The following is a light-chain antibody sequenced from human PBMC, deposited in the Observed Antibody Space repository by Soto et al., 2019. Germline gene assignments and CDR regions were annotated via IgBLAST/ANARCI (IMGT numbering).Light chain of an antibody. J-gene: IGLJ1*01. CDR1: ISDVGGYNY. Sequence: QSALTQPAAVSGTPGQSITMACPGTISDVGGYNYVSWYQHHPGKAPKLMIYDVSNRPSGVSNRFSGSKSGNTASLSISGLQPEDEADYYCSSYRTSNTRQIVCGTGT. V-gene: IGLV2-14*03. CDR3: SSYRTSNTRQIV. CDR2: DVS.